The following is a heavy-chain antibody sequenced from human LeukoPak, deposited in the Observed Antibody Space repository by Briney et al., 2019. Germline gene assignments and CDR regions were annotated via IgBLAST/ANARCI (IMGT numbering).Heavy chain of an antibody. J-gene: IGHJ3*02. Sequence: SETLSLTCTVSGGSISSYYWSWIRQPPGKGLEWIGYIYYSGSTNYNPSLKSRVTISVDTSKSQFSLKLSSVTAADTAVYYCARANLGDAFDIWGQGTMVTVSS. CDR3: ARANLGDAFDI. D-gene: IGHD7-27*01. CDR2: IYYSGST. V-gene: IGHV4-59*01. CDR1: GGSISSYY.